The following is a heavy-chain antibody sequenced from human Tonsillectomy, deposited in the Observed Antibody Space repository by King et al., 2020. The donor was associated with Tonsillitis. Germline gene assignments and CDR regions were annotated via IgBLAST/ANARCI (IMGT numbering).Heavy chain of an antibody. CDR2: ISSTSTI. J-gene: IGHJ4*02. CDR1: GFTFSSYS. D-gene: IGHD1-26*01. V-gene: IGHV3-48*01. Sequence: VQLVESGGGLVQPGGSLRLSCAASGFTFSSYSMNWVRQAPGKGLEWGSYISSTSTIYYADSVKGRFTISRDNAKNSLYLQMSSLRAQDTAVYYCARGSWELPPYWGQGTLVTVSS. CDR3: ARGSWELPPY.